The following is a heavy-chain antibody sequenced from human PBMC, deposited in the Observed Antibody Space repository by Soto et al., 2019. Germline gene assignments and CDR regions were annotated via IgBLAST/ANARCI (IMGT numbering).Heavy chain of an antibody. Sequence: SETLSLTCTVSGGSISSGGYYWSWIRQHPGKGLEWIGYIYYSGSTYYNPSLKSRVTISVDTSKNQFSLKLSSVTAADTAVYYCARGERSRWIAARPFSYFDYRGQGTLVTVSS. V-gene: IGHV4-31*03. J-gene: IGHJ4*02. CDR3: ARGERSRWIAARPFSYFDY. CDR2: IYYSGST. D-gene: IGHD6-6*01. CDR1: GGSISSGGYY.